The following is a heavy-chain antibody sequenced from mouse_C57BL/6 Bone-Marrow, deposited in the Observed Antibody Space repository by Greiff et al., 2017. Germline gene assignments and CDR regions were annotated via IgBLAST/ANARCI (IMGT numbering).Heavy chain of an antibody. D-gene: IGHD2-2*01. CDR3: ARWLDFDY. CDR1: GYAFSSSW. CDR2: IYPGDGDT. V-gene: IGHV1-82*01. Sequence: QVQLQQSGPELVKPGASVKISCKASGYAFSSSWMNWVKQRPGKGLEWIGRIYPGDGDTNYNGKFKGKATLTADKSSSTAYMQLSSLTSEDSAVYFCARWLDFDYWGQDTTLTVSS. J-gene: IGHJ2*01.